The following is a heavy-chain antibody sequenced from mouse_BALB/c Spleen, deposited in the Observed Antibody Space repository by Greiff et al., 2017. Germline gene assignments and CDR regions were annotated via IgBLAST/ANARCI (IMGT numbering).Heavy chain of an antibody. CDR1: GYSITSGYY. Sequence: EVKLQESGPGLVKPSQSLSLTCSVTGYSITSGYYWNWIRQFPGNKLEWMGYISYDGSNNYNPSLKNRISITRDTSKNQFFLKLNSVTTEDTATYYCARRHYYAMDYWGQGTSVTVSS. CDR2: ISYDGSN. CDR3: ARRHYYAMDY. V-gene: IGHV3-6*02. J-gene: IGHJ4*01.